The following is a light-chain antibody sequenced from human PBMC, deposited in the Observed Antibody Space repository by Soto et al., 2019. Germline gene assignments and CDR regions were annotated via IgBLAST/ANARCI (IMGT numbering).Light chain of an antibody. CDR1: QSVLYRSTNKNY. CDR3: QQYYSIPRT. CDR2: WAS. J-gene: IGKJ1*01. V-gene: IGKV4-1*01. Sequence: DIVMTQSPDSLAVSLGKRATINCKSSQSVLYRSTNKNYLAWYQQKPGQPPKLLIYWASTRESGVPDRFSGSGSGTDFTLTISSLQAEDVAVYYCQQYYSIPRTFGQGTKVEIK.